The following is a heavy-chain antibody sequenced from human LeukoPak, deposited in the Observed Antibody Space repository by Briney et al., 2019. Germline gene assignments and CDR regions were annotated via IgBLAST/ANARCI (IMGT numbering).Heavy chain of an antibody. J-gene: IGHJ5*02. CDR3: ARAVVVVAALHP. CDR1: GGSFSGYY. D-gene: IGHD2-15*01. Sequence: PSETLSLTCAVYGGSFSGYYWSWIRQPPGKGLEWSGEINHSGSTNYNPSLKSRVTISVDTSKNQFSLKLSSVTAADTAVYYCARAVVVVAALHPWGQGTLVTVSS. CDR2: INHSGST. V-gene: IGHV4-34*01.